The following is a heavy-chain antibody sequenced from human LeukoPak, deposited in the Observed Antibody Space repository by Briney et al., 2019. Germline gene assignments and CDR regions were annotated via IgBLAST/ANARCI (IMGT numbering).Heavy chain of an antibody. CDR1: GFTFSSYS. CDR2: ISSSSSTI. Sequence: GGSLRLSCAASGFTFSSYSMNWVRQAPGKGLEWVSYISSSSSTIYYADSVKGRFTISRDNAKNSLYLQMNSLRAEDTAVYYCARDGVRVAAGRNLDYWGQGTLVTVSS. CDR3: ARDGVRVAAGRNLDY. V-gene: IGHV3-48*01. D-gene: IGHD6-13*01. J-gene: IGHJ4*02.